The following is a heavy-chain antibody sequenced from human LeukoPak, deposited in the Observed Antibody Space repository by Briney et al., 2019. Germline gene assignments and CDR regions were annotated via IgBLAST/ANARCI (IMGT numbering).Heavy chain of an antibody. CDR2: ITSSNNYI. V-gene: IGHV3-21*01. Sequence: GGSLRLSCAGSGFTFSSYSMNWVRQAPGKGLEWVSSITSSNNYIYYADSMKGRFTISRDNAKNSLYLQLNSLRAEDTAVYYCARDYRRWSDYWGQGTLVTVSS. CDR1: GFTFSSYS. J-gene: IGHJ4*02. CDR3: ARDYRRWSDY. D-gene: IGHD6-13*01.